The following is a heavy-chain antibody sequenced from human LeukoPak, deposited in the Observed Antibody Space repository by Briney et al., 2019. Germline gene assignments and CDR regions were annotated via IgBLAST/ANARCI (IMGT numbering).Heavy chain of an antibody. D-gene: IGHD5-12*01. Sequence: PSETLSLTCTVSGGSISSYYWSWIRQPPGKGLEWIGYIYYTGSTNYNPSLTSRVNISVDTSKNQFSLNLTSVTAADTAVYYCARYGYDASFDYWGQGTLVTVSS. J-gene: IGHJ4*02. V-gene: IGHV4-59*01. CDR3: ARYGYDASFDY. CDR2: IYYTGST. CDR1: GGSISSYY.